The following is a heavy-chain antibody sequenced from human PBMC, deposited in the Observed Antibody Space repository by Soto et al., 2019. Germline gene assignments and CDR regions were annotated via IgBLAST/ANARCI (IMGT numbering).Heavy chain of an antibody. CDR3: ARHFKGSHSSGGSDLDY. D-gene: IGHD6-19*01. CDR1: GGSISSSSYY. J-gene: IGHJ4*02. Sequence: PSETLSLTCTVSGGSISSSSYYWGWIRQPPGKGLEWIGSIYYSGSTYYNPSLKSRVTISVDTSKNQFSLKLSSVTAADTAVYYCARHFKGSHSSGGSDLDYWGQGTLVTVSS. CDR2: IYYSGST. V-gene: IGHV4-39*01.